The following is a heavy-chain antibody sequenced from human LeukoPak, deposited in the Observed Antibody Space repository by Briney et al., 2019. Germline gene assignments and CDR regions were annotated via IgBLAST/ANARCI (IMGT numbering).Heavy chain of an antibody. Sequence: PSETLSLTCTVSGGSISSYYWSWIRQPAGKGLEWIGRIYTSGSTNYNPSLKSRVTMSVDTSKNQFSLKLSSVTAADTAVYYCARVFSRSYGPEDDAFDIWGQGTMVTVSS. CDR3: ARVFSRSYGPEDDAFDI. J-gene: IGHJ3*02. CDR1: GGSISSYY. CDR2: IYTSGST. V-gene: IGHV4-4*07. D-gene: IGHD1-26*01.